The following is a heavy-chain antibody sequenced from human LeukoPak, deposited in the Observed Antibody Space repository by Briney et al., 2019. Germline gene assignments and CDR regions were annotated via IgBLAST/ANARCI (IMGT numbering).Heavy chain of an antibody. CDR2: VDPEDGET. Sequence: RASVKVSCKASGYTFTDYYMHWVQQAPGIGLQWMGRVDPEDGETIYAEKFRGRVTINADTSTDTAYMELSSLRSEDTAVYYCATVTRATVTTRVSWGQGTLVTVSS. D-gene: IGHD4-11*01. CDR3: ATVTRATVTTRVS. J-gene: IGHJ5*02. CDR1: GYTFTDYY. V-gene: IGHV1-69-2*01.